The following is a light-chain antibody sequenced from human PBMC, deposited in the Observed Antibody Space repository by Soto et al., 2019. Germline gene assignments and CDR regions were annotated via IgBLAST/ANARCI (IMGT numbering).Light chain of an antibody. J-gene: IGLJ7*01. CDR1: SSNIGAGYD. V-gene: IGLV1-40*01. Sequence: QSVLTQPPSASGAPGQRVTISCSGSSSNIGAGYDVHWYQQLPGTAPKLVIYGNSNRPSGVPDRFSGSKSGTSASLAITGLQAEDEADYYCQSHDSSLRGAVFGGGTQLTVL. CDR3: QSHDSSLRGAV. CDR2: GNS.